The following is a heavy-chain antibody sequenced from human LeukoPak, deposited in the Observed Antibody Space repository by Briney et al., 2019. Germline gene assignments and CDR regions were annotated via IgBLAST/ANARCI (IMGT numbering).Heavy chain of an antibody. CDR1: GYSFTSYG. CDR3: ARAPSGFTYGPGDH. Sequence: ASVKVPCEASGYSFTSYGITWVRQAPGQGLEWMGWISTYDGNANYAQKLQGRVTMTTDTSTITAYMELRSLRSDDTAVYYCARAPSGFTYGPGDHWGQGTLVTVSS. J-gene: IGHJ4*02. V-gene: IGHV1-18*01. CDR2: ISTYDGNA. D-gene: IGHD5-18*01.